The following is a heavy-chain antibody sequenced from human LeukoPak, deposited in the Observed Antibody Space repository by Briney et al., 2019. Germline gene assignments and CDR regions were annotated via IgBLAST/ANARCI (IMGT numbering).Heavy chain of an antibody. Sequence: ASVKVSCKASGYTFTSYDINWVRQATGQGLEWMEWMNPNSGNTGNAQKFQGRVIISRNTSISAAYMELSSLRSEDTAVSYCARGQRFTIFGGGNSFDPWGQGTLVTVSS. CDR3: ARGQRFTIFGGGNSFDP. CDR1: GYTFTSYD. D-gene: IGHD3-3*01. CDR2: MNPNSGNT. V-gene: IGHV1-8*03. J-gene: IGHJ5*02.